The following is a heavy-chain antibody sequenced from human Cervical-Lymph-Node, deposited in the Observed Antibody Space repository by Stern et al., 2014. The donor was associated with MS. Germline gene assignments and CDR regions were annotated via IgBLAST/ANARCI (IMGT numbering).Heavy chain of an antibody. Sequence: VQLVESGAEVKKPGSSVKVSCKASGGTFNRYAISWVRQAPGQGLEWMGGISPICGTANYAQKFQGRVTITADESTSTAYMEVSSLRSEDTAVYYCARGPDHSGGYYYAYWGQGTLVTVSS. CDR3: ARGPDHSGGYYYAY. D-gene: IGHD3-22*01. V-gene: IGHV1-69*01. CDR1: GGTFNRYA. J-gene: IGHJ4*02. CDR2: ISPICGTA.